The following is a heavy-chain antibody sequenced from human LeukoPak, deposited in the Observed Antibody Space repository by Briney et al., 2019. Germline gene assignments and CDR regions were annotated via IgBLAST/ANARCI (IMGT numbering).Heavy chain of an antibody. CDR2: INSDESRT. CDR3: ARRSGSGPFGLDV. D-gene: IGHD6-19*01. V-gene: IGHV3-74*01. CDR1: GFTFSSYY. J-gene: IGHJ6*02. Sequence: QPGGSLRLSCAASGFTFSSYYMHWVRQAPGRGLVWGTTINSDESRTSYADSVKGRFSSSRDNAKNTLYLQMNSLRAEDTAVYYCARRSGSGPFGLDVWGQGTTVTVSS.